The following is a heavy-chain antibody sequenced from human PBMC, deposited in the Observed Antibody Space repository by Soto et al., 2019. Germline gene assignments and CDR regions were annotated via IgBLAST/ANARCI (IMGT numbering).Heavy chain of an antibody. D-gene: IGHD3-3*01. CDR1: GYTYASRG. J-gene: IGHJ5*02. V-gene: IGHV1-18*01. Sequence: QVQLVQSGAEVKKPGASVKVSCKASGYTYASRGISWVRQAPGQGLEWMGWINSYNGNTKDAQKFQGRLTMTTDPSTTTSYMELRSLRSDDTAVYYCTRDDSPTDHWGQGTLVTVAS. CDR2: INSYNGNT. CDR3: TRDDSPTDH.